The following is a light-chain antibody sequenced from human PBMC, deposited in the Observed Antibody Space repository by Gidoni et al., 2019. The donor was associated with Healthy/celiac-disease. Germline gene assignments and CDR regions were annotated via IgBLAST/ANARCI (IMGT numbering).Light chain of an antibody. J-gene: IGKJ2*04. V-gene: IGKV1-13*02. CDR3: QQFNSYPPCS. CDR2: DAS. Sequence: AIQFTQSPSSLSASVGDRVTITCRASQGISSALAWYQQKPGKAPKLLIYDASSLESGVPSRFSGSGSGTDFTLTISSLQPEDFATYYCQQFNSYPPCSFGQXAKLEIK. CDR1: QGISSA.